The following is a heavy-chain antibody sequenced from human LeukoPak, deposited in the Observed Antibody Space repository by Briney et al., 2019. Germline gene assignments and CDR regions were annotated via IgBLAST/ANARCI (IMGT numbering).Heavy chain of an antibody. J-gene: IGHJ4*02. CDR3: ARGPETGESFDY. Sequence: SETLSLTCTVSGYSISSGYYWGWIRQPPGKGLEWIGSIYHSGSTYYNPSLKSRVTISVDTSKNQFSLKLSSVTAADTAVYYCARGPETGESFDYWGQGTLVTVSS. CDR1: GYSISSGYY. V-gene: IGHV4-38-2*02. D-gene: IGHD7-27*01. CDR2: IYHSGST.